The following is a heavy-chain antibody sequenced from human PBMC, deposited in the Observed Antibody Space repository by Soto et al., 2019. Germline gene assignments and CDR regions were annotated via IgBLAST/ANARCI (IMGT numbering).Heavy chain of an antibody. Sequence: QVQLVESGGGVVQPGRSLRLSCAASGFTFSSYGMHWVRQAPGKGLEWVAVISYDGSNKYYADSVKGRFTISRDNSKNTLYLQMNSLRAEDTAVYYCVKGDTAMATRDDYWGQGTLVTVSS. CDR1: GFTFSSYG. J-gene: IGHJ4*02. V-gene: IGHV3-30*18. CDR3: VKGDTAMATRDDY. CDR2: ISYDGSNK. D-gene: IGHD5-18*01.